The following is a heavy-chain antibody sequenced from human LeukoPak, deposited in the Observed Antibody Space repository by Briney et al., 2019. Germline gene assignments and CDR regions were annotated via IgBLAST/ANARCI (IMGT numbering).Heavy chain of an antibody. J-gene: IGHJ6*03. CDR3: ARGSRAYYYYYYMDV. D-gene: IGHD6-6*01. CDR2: IIPIFGTA. Sequence: ASVKVSCKASGGTFSSYAISWVRQAPGQGLEWMGGIIPIFGTANYAQKFQGRVTITTDESTSTAYMELSSLRSEDTAVYYCARGSRAYYYYYYMDVWGKGTTVTVSS. V-gene: IGHV1-69*05. CDR1: GGTFSSYA.